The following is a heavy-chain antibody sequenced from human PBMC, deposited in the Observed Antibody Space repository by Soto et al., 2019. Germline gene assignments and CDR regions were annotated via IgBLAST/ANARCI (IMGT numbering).Heavy chain of an antibody. V-gene: IGHV3-33*01. Sequence: QVQLVESGGGVVQPGRSLRLSCAASGFTFSSYGLHWVHQAPGKGLEWVAVIWYDGSNKYYADSVKGRFTISRDNSKNTLYLQMNSLRAEDTAVYYCARGRYCSSTSCNTYGMDVWGHGTTVTVSS. CDR1: GFTFSSYG. J-gene: IGHJ6*02. D-gene: IGHD2-2*01. CDR2: IWYDGSNK. CDR3: ARGRYCSSTSCNTYGMDV.